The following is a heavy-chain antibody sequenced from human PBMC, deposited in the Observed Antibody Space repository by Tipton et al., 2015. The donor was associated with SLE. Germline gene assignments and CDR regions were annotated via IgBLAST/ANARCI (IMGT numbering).Heavy chain of an antibody. CDR2: IKEDGSEK. V-gene: IGHV3-7*01. Sequence: SLRLSCAATAFRFSSYWMNWVRQGPGKGLEWVTSIKEDGSEKYYVDSVKGRFTISRDNAKNSLYLQMNSLRAEDTAVYYCASETWSGSGYWGQGALVTVSS. CDR3: ASETWSGSGY. CDR1: AFRFSSYW. J-gene: IGHJ4*02. D-gene: IGHD1-1*01.